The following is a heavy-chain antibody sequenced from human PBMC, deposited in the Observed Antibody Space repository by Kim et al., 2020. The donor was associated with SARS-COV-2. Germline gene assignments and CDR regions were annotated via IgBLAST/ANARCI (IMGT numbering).Heavy chain of an antibody. Sequence: KYNSTLKSRVTISVDKSEDQLSLQLSSVAAADTAVYYCARRATESTYFDYWGQGTLVTVSS. CDR3: ARRATESTYFDY. V-gene: IGHV4-4*02. J-gene: IGHJ4*02.